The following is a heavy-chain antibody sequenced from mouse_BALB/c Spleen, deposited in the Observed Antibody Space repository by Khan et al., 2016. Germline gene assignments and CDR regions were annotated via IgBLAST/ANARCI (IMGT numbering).Heavy chain of an antibody. CDR2: ISSGGTYT. V-gene: IGHV5-6-4*01. Sequence: EVELVESGGDLVKPGGSLKLSCAASGFIFSSYTMSWVRQTPEKRLEWVATISSGGTYTYYPDRVQGRFTISRDNAKKTLHLHMSSLKSEDTAMYFCTNIYDGYYEFPYWGQGTLVTVSA. J-gene: IGHJ3*01. CDR3: TNIYDGYYEFPY. D-gene: IGHD2-3*01. CDR1: GFIFSSYT.